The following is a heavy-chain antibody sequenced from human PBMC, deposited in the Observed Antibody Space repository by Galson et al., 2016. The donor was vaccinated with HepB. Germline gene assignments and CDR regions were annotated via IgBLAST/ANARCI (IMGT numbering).Heavy chain of an antibody. CDR2: ISGSGGTI. Sequence: SLRLSCAASGFTFSDYYMSWIRQAPGKGLEWVSFISGSGGTIYYEGSVKGRFTISRDNAKNSVYLQMNSLRVEDTAVYYCARDPYCGGDCNSPRYFDLWGRGTLVTVSS. J-gene: IGHJ2*01. CDR3: ARDPYCGGDCNSPRYFDL. CDR1: GFTFSDYY. V-gene: IGHV3-11*04. D-gene: IGHD2-21*02.